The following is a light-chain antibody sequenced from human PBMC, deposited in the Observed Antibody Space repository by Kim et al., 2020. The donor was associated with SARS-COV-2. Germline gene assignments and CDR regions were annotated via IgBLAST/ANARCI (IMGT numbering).Light chain of an antibody. J-gene: IGKJ5*01. Sequence: VLTQSPGTLSLSPGERATLSCRASQSVRSGYLAWYQQKPGQAPRLLIYDASRRATGIPDRFSGSGSGTDFTLTISRLELEDFAVYYCQQYTGSPITFGQGTRLEIK. CDR1: QSVRSGY. CDR2: DAS. CDR3: QQYTGSPIT. V-gene: IGKV3-20*01.